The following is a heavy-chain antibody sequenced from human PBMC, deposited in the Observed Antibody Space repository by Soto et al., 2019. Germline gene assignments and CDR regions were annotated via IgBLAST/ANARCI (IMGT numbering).Heavy chain of an antibody. CDR1: GVSIGSNYY. D-gene: IGHD6-19*01. CDR2: MSHIGSV. Sequence: QVLLQESGPGLVQPSGTLSLSCVVSGVSIGSNYYWGWVRQPPGRGLEWLGDMSHIGSVNYNPSLKSRVTISMDKSQNQFSLKLDSMTAADTAVYYCARSLGWCEVDYWGQGTVVIVSS. CDR3: ARSLGWCEVDY. J-gene: IGHJ4*02. V-gene: IGHV4-4*02.